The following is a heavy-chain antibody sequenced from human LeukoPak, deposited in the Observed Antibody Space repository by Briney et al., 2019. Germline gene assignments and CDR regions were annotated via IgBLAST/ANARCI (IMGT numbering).Heavy chain of an antibody. CDR1: GYSVSSGYY. Sequence: SETLSLTCTVSGYSVSSGYYWGWIRQPPGKGLEWIGSFYQSGTTYYNPSLKSRVTISVDTSKNQFSLRLSSVTAADTAVYYCAWSFLYSSGWYPFDYWGQGTLVTVSS. D-gene: IGHD6-19*01. CDR2: FYQSGTT. V-gene: IGHV4-38-2*02. CDR3: AWSFLYSSGWYPFDY. J-gene: IGHJ4*02.